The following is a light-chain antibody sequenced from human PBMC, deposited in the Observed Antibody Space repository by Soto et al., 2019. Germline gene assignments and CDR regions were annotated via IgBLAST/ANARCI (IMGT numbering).Light chain of an antibody. Sequence: EIVLTQSPATLSLSPGDRATLSCRASQGVSSYLAWYQQKPGQAPRLLIYDASNRATGISARFSGSGSGTDFTLTIRSLEPEDFAVYYCQQRSNWPITFGQGTRLEIK. CDR3: QQRSNWPIT. J-gene: IGKJ5*01. CDR1: QGVSSY. V-gene: IGKV3-11*01. CDR2: DAS.